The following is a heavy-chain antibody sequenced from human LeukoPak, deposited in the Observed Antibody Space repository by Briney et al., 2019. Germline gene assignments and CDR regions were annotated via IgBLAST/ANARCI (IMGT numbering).Heavy chain of an antibody. CDR2: ISGSGGST. V-gene: IGHV3-23*01. CDR3: AKAHRGSGWYQWGYFDY. D-gene: IGHD6-19*01. Sequence: GGSLRLSCAASGFTFSSYAMSWVRQAPGKGLEWVSAISGSGGSTYYADSVKGRFTISRDNSKNTLYLQMNSLRAEDTAVYYCAKAHRGSGWYQWGYFDYWGQGTLVTVSS. J-gene: IGHJ4*02. CDR1: GFTFSSYA.